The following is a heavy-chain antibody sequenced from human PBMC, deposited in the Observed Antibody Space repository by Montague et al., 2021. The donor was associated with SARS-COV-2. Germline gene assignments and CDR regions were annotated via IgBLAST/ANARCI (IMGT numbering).Heavy chain of an antibody. D-gene: IGHD3-3*01. CDR1: GGSISSSSYY. V-gene: IGHV4-39*01. CDR3: ARQKMGSVTIFGVVMHDRWFDQ. CDR2: IYYRGST. Sequence: SETLSLTCTVSGGSISSSSYYWGWIRQPPGKGLEWIGNIYYRGSTYYNPSLKSRVTISVDTSKNQFSLKLSSVTAADTAVYYCARQKMGSVTIFGVVMHDRWFDQWGQGTLVTVSS. J-gene: IGHJ5*02.